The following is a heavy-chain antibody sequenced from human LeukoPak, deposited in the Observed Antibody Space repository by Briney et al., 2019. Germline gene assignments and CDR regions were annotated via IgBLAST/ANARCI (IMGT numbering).Heavy chain of an antibody. J-gene: IGHJ4*02. Sequence: GGSLRLSCAASGFTFSDYYMSWIRQAPGKGLEWVSYISSSGSTIYYADSVKGRFTISRDNAKNSLYLQMNSLRAEDTAVYYCARDPTLNDFWSGYSGYWGQGTLVTDSS. CDR3: ARDPTLNDFWSGYSGY. CDR2: ISSSGSTI. D-gene: IGHD3-3*01. V-gene: IGHV3-11*01. CDR1: GFTFSDYY.